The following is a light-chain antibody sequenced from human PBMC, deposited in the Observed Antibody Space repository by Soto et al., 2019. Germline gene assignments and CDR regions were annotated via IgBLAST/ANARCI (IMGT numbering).Light chain of an antibody. CDR3: GSYTGSITYV. CDR1: SSDIGGFKY. Sequence: QSVLTQPASVSGSPGQSVTISCTGTSSDIGGFKYVSWFQQKPGDAPKLILYDVRNRPSGVSLRFSGSKSGNTASLTISGLQVEDEAEYYCGSYTGSITYVFGTGTKVTVL. J-gene: IGLJ1*01. V-gene: IGLV2-14*03. CDR2: DVR.